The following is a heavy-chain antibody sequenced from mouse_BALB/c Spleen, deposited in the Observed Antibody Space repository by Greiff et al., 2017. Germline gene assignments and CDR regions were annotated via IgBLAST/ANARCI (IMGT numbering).Heavy chain of an antibody. CDR1: GFSLTSYG. CDR3: ATITTVVAYYYAMDY. Sequence: VQLQQSGPGLVAPSQSLSITCTVSGFSLTSYGVHWVRQPPGKGLEWLGVIWAGGSTNYNSALMSRLSISKDNSKSQVFLKMNSLQTDDTAMYYCATITTVVAYYYAMDYWGQGTSVTVSS. V-gene: IGHV2-9*02. D-gene: IGHD1-1*01. CDR2: IWAGGST. J-gene: IGHJ4*01.